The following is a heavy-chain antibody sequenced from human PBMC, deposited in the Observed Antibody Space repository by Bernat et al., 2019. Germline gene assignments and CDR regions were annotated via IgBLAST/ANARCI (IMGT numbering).Heavy chain of an antibody. D-gene: IGHD7-27*01. J-gene: IGHJ1*01. Sequence: QLQLQESGPGLVKPSETLSLTCTVSGGSISSGSYYWGWIRQPPGKGLEWIGSIYYSGSTYYNPSLKSRVTISVDTSKNHFSLNLGSVTAADTAVYYCARLKNTGNYFRYWGQGTLVTVSS. CDR3: ARLKNTGNYFRY. CDR2: IYYSGST. CDR1: GGSISSGSYY. V-gene: IGHV4-39*01.